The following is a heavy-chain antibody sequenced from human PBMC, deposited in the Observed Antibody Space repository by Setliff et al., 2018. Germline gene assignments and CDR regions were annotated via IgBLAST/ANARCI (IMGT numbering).Heavy chain of an antibody. J-gene: IGHJ3*02. V-gene: IGHV4-59*11. CDR2: IYHSGST. D-gene: IGHD3-9*01. CDR1: GGSISSHY. CDR3: ARDPHVLRYFDWLSPPTAFDI. Sequence: PSETLSLTCTVSGGSISSHYWSWIRQPPGKGLEWIGSIYHSGSTYYNPSLKSRVTISVDTSKNQFSLKLSSVTAADTAVYYCARDPHVLRYFDWLSPPTAFDIWGQGTMVTVS.